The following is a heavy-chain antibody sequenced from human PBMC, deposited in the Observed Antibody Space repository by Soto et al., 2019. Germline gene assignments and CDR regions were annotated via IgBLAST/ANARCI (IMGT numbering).Heavy chain of an antibody. V-gene: IGHV1-3*01. J-gene: IGHJ5*02. CDR2: INAGNGNT. CDR3: AKGVAGPLHWFDP. D-gene: IGHD6-19*01. Sequence: ASVKVSCKASGYTFTSYAMHWVRQAPGQRLEWMGWINAGNGNTKYSQKPQGRVTITRDTSASTAYMELSSLRSEDTAVYYCAKGVAGPLHWFDPWGQGTLVTVSS. CDR1: GYTFTSYA.